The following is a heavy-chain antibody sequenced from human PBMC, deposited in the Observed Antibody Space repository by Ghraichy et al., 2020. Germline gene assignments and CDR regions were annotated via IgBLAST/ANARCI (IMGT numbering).Heavy chain of an antibody. V-gene: IGHV3-30-3*01. J-gene: IGHJ6*02. CDR2: ISYDGNFN. CDR1: GFIFYTYS. D-gene: IGHD2-8*02. CDR3: ARDIKSTYWSYYYYAMDV. Sequence: GGSLRLSCAASGFIFYTYSMHWVRQAPGKGLEWVAVISYDGNFNYYADSVKGRFTISRDNSKNTVYLQMNSLRADDTALYYCARDIKSTYWSYYYYAMDVWGQGTTVTVS.